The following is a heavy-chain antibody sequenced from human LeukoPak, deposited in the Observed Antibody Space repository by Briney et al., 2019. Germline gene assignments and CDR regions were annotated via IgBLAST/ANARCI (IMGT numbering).Heavy chain of an antibody. D-gene: IGHD6-6*01. CDR1: GYTFTSYD. CDR3: ARSSDFDY. V-gene: IGHV1-2*02. CDR2: MNPNSGGT. J-gene: IGHJ4*02. Sequence: ASVKVSCKASGYTFTSYDTNWVRQATGQGLEWMGWMNPNSGGTNYAQKFQGRVTMTRDTSISTAYMELSRLRSDDTAVYYCARSSDFDYWGQGTLVTVSS.